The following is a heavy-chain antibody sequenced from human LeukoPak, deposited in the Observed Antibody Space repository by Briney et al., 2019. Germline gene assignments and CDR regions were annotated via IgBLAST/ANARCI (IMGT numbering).Heavy chain of an antibody. Sequence: SETLSLTCTVSGGSISSYYWSWIRQLPGKGLEWIGYIYYSGSTNYNPSLKSRVTISVDTSKNQFSLKLSSVTAADTAVYYCARSQTSGYYDFWSGYYTPNWYFDLWGRGTLVTVSS. CDR1: GGSISSYY. CDR3: ARSQTSGYYDFWSGYYTPNWYFDL. V-gene: IGHV4-59*01. CDR2: IYYSGST. J-gene: IGHJ2*01. D-gene: IGHD3-3*01.